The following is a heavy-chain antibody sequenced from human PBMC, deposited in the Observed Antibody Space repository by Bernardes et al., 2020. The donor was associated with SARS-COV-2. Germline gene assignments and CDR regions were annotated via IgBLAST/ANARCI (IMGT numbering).Heavy chain of an antibody. CDR1: AGSISDTSFY. Sequence: SETLSLTCTVSAGSISDTSFYWGWIRQSPEKGLEWIGSIYRSGRTYYNPSLNSRVTISVDTSNNQFSLELSSVTAADTALYYCGRHGYNDFWTNTIKSGYFDVWGQGTLVTVSS. CDR3: GRHGYNDFWTNTIKSGYFDV. V-gene: IGHV4-39*01. D-gene: IGHD3-3*01. J-gene: IGHJ4*02. CDR2: IYRSGRT.